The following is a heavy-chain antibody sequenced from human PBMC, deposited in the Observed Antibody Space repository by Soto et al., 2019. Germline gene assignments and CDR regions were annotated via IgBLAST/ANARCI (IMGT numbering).Heavy chain of an antibody. J-gene: IGHJ6*02. Sequence: QVQLVQSGAEVKKPGSSVKVSCKASGGTFSSYAISWVRQAPGQGLEWMGGIIPIFGTANYAQKFQGRVTITADESTSTAYMELSSLRSEDTAVYYCARYCSGGSCYGMGGMDVWCQGTTVTVSS. CDR2: IIPIFGTA. CDR3: ARYCSGGSCYGMGGMDV. D-gene: IGHD2-15*01. V-gene: IGHV1-69*01. CDR1: GGTFSSYA.